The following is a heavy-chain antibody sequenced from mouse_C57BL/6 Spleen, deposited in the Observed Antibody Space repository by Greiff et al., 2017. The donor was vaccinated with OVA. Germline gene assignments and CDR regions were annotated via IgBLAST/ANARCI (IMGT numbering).Heavy chain of an antibody. CDR1: GYTFTDYE. Sequence: VKLMESGAELVRPGASVTLSCKASGYTFTDYEMHWVKQTPVHGLEWIGAIDPETGGTAYNQKFTGKAILTADKSSSTAYMELRSLTAEDSAVYYCTRSPLLLLWGQGTTLTVSS. J-gene: IGHJ2*01. V-gene: IGHV1-15*01. D-gene: IGHD1-1*01. CDR2: IDPETGGT. CDR3: TRSPLLLL.